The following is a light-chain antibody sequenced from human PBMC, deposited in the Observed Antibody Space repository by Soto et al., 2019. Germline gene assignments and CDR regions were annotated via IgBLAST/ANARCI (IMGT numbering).Light chain of an antibody. J-gene: IGLJ3*02. CDR3: QVWESSSDHWV. CDR2: DNR. Sequence: SYVVTQPPSVSVAPGQTARITCGGNDIGSKRVHWYQHKPGQAPVLVVYDNRDRPSGIPERFSGSNSGNTATLTISRVEAGDEADYYCQVWESSSDHWVFGGGTKLTVL. V-gene: IGLV3-21*02. CDR1: DIGSKR.